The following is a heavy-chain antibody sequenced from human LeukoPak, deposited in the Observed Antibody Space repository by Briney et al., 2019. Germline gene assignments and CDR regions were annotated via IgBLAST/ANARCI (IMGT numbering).Heavy chain of an antibody. V-gene: IGHV1-18*01. CDR2: VSTYNGDT. CDR1: GYTFTDFG. CDR3: ARAESMALYFLY. J-gene: IGHJ1*01. D-gene: IGHD1-14*01. Sequence: ASVKVSCKASGYTFTDFGFIWVRQAPGQGLEWMGWVSTYNGDTDYAKKFQDRVTMTTESSTQTTFMELRNLRSDDTAVYYCARAESMALYFLYWGQGTLVTVSS.